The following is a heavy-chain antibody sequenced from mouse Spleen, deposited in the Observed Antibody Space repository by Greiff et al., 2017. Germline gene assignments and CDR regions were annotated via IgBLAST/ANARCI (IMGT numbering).Heavy chain of an antibody. Sequence: VQLQQSGAELVRPGASVTLSCKASGYTFTDYEMHWVKQTPVHGLEWIGAIDPETGGTAYNQKFKGKAILTADKSSSTAYMELRSLTSEDSAVYYCTINWDGGFAYWGQGTLVTVSA. V-gene: IGHV1-15*01. CDR3: TINWDGGFAY. J-gene: IGHJ3*01. CDR2: IDPETGGT. CDR1: GYTFTDYE. D-gene: IGHD4-1*01.